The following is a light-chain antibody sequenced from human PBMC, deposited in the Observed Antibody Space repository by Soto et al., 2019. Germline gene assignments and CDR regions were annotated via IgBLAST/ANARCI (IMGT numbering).Light chain of an antibody. CDR3: QQYGSSLN. CDR1: QSVSSSY. Sequence: EIVLTQSPGTLSLSPGERATLSCRASQSVSSSYLAWYQQKPGQAPRLLIYGASSRATGIPDRFSGSGSGTDFTLTISRLEPEDFAVYYCQQYGSSLNFGGGTKVGIK. J-gene: IGKJ4*01. CDR2: GAS. V-gene: IGKV3-20*01.